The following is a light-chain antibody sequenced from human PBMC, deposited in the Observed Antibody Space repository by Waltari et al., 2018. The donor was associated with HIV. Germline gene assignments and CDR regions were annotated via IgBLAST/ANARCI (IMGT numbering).Light chain of an antibody. CDR2: GNN. V-gene: IGLV3-19*01. CDR1: SLRTYF. J-gene: IGLJ3*02. Sequence: SSELTQDPAVSVALGQTVRISCQGDSLRTYFPSWYQQKPGQAPILVVYGNNKRPSGIPERFSGSRSGNTASLTITGAQAEDEAAYYCNSRDSSGNPLFGGGAKLTVL. CDR3: NSRDSSGNPL.